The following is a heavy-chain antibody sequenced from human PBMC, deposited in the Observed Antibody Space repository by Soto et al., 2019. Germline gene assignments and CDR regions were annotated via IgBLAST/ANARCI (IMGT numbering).Heavy chain of an antibody. CDR1: GFTFSSYA. Sequence: GGSLRLSCAASGFTFSSYALHWVRQAPGRGLEWVALISFDGNNKYYANSVKGRFTISRDNSKNTLYLQMSSLRAEDTAVYYCGRCSSTSCHLGADYWGQGTQVTVSS. J-gene: IGHJ4*02. D-gene: IGHD2-2*01. CDR3: GRCSSTSCHLGADY. V-gene: IGHV3-30-3*01. CDR2: ISFDGNNK.